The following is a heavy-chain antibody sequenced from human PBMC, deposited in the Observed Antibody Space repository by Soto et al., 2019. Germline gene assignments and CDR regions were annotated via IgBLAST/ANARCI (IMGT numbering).Heavy chain of an antibody. CDR1: GGSFSGYY. J-gene: IGHJ5*02. V-gene: IGHV4-34*01. CDR2: INHSGST. Sequence: NPSETLSLTCAVYGGSFSGYYWSWIRQPPGKGLEWIGEINHSGSTNYNPSLKSRVTISVDTSKNQFSLKLSSVTAADTAVYYCARRGSGTRWFDPWGQGTLVTVSS. CDR3: ARRGSGTRWFDP. D-gene: IGHD3-10*01.